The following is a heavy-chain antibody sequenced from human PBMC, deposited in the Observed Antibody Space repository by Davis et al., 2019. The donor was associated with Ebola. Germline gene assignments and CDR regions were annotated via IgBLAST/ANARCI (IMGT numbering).Heavy chain of an antibody. CDR1: GFTFSSYD. D-gene: IGHD2-15*01. Sequence: GGSLRLSCAASGFTFSSYDMHWVRHATGKGLEWVSGIGIAGDTFFPGSVKGRFTIPRENAKNSLYLEMNSLRAGDTAVYYCARGRGYCSGGTCRNWFDPWGQGTLVTVSS. J-gene: IGHJ5*02. CDR2: IGIAGDT. CDR3: ARGRGYCSGGTCRNWFDP. V-gene: IGHV3-13*01.